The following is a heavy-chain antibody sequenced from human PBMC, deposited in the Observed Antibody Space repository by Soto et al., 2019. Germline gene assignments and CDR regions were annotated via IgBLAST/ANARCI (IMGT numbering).Heavy chain of an antibody. D-gene: IGHD3-22*01. J-gene: IGHJ4*02. CDR2: IYYSGST. CDR1: GGSINSGTYH. CDR3: AREMNYYDTSGDSYFDS. Sequence: QVQLQESGPGLVKPSQTLSLTCTVSGGSINSGTYHWSWIRQHPGKGLEWIGYIYYSGSTFYNPSLKSRLTISVDTSKNQFPLRLSSVTAADTAVYYCAREMNYYDTSGDSYFDSWGQGTLVTVSS. V-gene: IGHV4-31*03.